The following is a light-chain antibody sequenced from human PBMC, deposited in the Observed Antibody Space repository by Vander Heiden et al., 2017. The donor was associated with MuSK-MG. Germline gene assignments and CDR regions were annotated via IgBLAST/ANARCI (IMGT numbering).Light chain of an antibody. CDR2: RDS. CDR3: QVWDSSTVV. J-gene: IGLJ2*01. V-gene: IGLV3-9*01. CDR1: NIGSKN. Sequence: SYELTQPLSVSVALGQTARITCGGNNIGSKNVHWYQQKPGQALVLVIYRDSNRASGIPERFSGSNSGTTATLTISRAQAGDEADYYCQVWDSSTVVFGGGTKLTVL.